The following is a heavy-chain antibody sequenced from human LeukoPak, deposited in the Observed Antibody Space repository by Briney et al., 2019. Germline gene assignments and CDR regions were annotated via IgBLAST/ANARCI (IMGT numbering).Heavy chain of an antibody. V-gene: IGHV3-53*01. Sequence: GGSLRLSCAASGLTVSSNYMSWVRQAPGKGLEWVSVIYTDGRTFYAGSVKGRFTISRDSSRNTVYLQMNNLRVEDTAVYFCARGNYGDDGYYFDYWGRGALVTVSS. CDR1: GLTVSSNY. CDR3: ARGNYGDDGYYFDY. CDR2: IYTDGRT. J-gene: IGHJ4*02. D-gene: IGHD4-17*01.